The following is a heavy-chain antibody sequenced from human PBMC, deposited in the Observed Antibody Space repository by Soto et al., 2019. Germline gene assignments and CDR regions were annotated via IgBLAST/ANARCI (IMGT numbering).Heavy chain of an antibody. Sequence: QVQLVESGGGVVQRGRSLRLSCAASGFTFSTHAMHWVRQAPGKGLECVAIVSFDGSNKYYADSVKGRFTISRDNSKNTLYLQMSGLTPEDTAFYYCARDQTGITTAGGGRIDRWGQGTLVTVSS. D-gene: IGHD6-13*01. CDR1: GFTFSTHA. V-gene: IGHV3-30-3*01. J-gene: IGHJ5*02. CDR3: ARDQTGITTAGGGRIDR. CDR2: VSFDGSNK.